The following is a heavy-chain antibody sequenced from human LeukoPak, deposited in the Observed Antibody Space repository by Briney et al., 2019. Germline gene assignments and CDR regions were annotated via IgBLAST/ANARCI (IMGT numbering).Heavy chain of an antibody. CDR2: INPNNGGT. D-gene: IGHD2-2*02. Sequence: GASVKVSCKASGYTFTGYYMHWVRQAPGQGLEWMGWINPNNGGTNYAQKFQGRVTMTRDTSISTAYMELSRLRSDDTAVYYCARVGIVVVPAAIGALDYWGQGTLVTVSS. V-gene: IGHV1-2*02. J-gene: IGHJ4*02. CDR3: ARVGIVVVPAAIGALDY. CDR1: GYTFTGYY.